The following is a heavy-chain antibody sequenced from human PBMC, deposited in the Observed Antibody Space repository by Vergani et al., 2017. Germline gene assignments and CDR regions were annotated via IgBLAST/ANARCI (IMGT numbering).Heavy chain of an antibody. V-gene: IGHV4-59*02. CDR3: AGDTHSWQRADR. D-gene: IGHD6-13*01. J-gene: IGHJ5*02. CDR2: LSTTGGA. Sequence: QLQLQESGPGLVKPSETLSLTCHVFGVSVTDYNCNWIRQAPGKGLEWIGSLSTTGGATHASHTPSLKSRVSISVDTSKSQFSLRLTSVTAADSAIYYCAGDTHSWQRADRWGQGLLVSVSS. CDR1: GVSVTDYN.